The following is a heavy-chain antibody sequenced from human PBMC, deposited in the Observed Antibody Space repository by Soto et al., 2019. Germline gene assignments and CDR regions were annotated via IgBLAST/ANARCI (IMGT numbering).Heavy chain of an antibody. CDR2: ISYSGST. CDR1: GASMSSHY. CDR3: ARADPDASVGY. J-gene: IGHJ4*02. V-gene: IGHV4-59*11. Sequence: KPSETLSLTCTVSGASMSSHYWTWLRQSPGKGLEWIGYISYSGSTYYNPSHKSRVTISADTSRNQFSPKLSAVISADTAVYYCARADPDASVGYWGQGTLVTVSS. D-gene: IGHD3-16*01.